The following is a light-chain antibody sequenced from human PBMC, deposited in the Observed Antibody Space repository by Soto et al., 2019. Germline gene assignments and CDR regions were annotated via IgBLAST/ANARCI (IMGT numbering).Light chain of an antibody. V-gene: IGKV3-20*01. CDR1: QSVSSSY. CDR3: QKYNSAHPIT. Sequence: IALPHSQDNLPFSPREKPTLSCSDNQSVSSSYLAWYQQKPGQAPRLLIYGASSRATGIPDRFSGSGSGTDFTLTISRLQPEDVATYYCQKYNSAHPITFGQGTRLEIK. J-gene: IGKJ5*01. CDR2: GAS.